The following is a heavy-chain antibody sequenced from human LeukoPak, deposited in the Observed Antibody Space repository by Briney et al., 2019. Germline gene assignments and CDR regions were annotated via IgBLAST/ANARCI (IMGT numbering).Heavy chain of an antibody. CDR1: GYTFTSYG. CDR3: ARGDDYTHSDY. D-gene: IGHD4-11*01. V-gene: IGHV1-18*01. J-gene: IGHJ4*02. Sequence: ASVYLSCKASGYTFTSYGISCVRQAPGQGLEWMGWISVYNANKNYAQKLQGRVTMTTDTSTSTAYMELRSLRSDDTAVYYCARGDDYTHSDYWGQGTLVTVSS. CDR2: ISVYNANK.